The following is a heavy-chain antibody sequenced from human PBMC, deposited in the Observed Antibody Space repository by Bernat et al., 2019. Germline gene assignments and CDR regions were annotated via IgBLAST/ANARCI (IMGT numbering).Heavy chain of an antibody. Sequence: QVQLVQSGAEVKKPGASVKVSCKASGYTFTSYGISWVRQAPGQGLEWMGWISAYNGNTNYAQKLQGRVPLTTDTSTSTAYMELRSLRFDDTAVYYCARDRVRIAATPTDAFDIWGQGTMVTVSS. CDR2: ISAYNGNT. CDR1: GYTFTSYG. J-gene: IGHJ3*02. D-gene: IGHD2-15*01. V-gene: IGHV1-18*04. CDR3: ARDRVRIAATPTDAFDI.